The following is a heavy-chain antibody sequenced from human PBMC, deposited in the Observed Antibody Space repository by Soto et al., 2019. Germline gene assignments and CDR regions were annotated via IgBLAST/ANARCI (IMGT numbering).Heavy chain of an antibody. CDR2: INGDGSST. CDR1: GFPFSTYW. J-gene: IGHJ4*02. V-gene: IGHV3-74*01. CDR3: ARDLPTTVRFDL. D-gene: IGHD4-17*01. Sequence: LRLSCAASGFPFSTYWMHWVRQVPGKGLVWVSRINGDGSSTSYADSVKGRFTISRDNAKNTLHLQMNSLRAEDTAVYYCARDLPTTVRFDLWGQGTLVTVSS.